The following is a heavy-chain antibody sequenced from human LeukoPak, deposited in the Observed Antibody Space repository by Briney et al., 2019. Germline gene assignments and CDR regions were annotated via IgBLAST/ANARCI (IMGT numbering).Heavy chain of an antibody. D-gene: IGHD2-15*01. CDR1: GGSISSYY. J-gene: IGHJ4*02. Sequence: SETLSLTCTVSGGSISSYYWSWIRQPPGKGLEWIGYIYYSGSTNYNPSLQSRVTISVDTSKNQFSLKLSSVTAADTAVCYCARAAPYCSGGSCYDYWGQGTLVTVSS. V-gene: IGHV4-59*01. CDR3: ARAAPYCSGGSCYDY. CDR2: IYYSGST.